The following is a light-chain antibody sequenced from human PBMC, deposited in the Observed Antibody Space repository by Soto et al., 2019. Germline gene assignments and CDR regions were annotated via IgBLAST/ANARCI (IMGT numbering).Light chain of an antibody. J-gene: IGKJ1*01. V-gene: IGKV3-20*01. Sequence: EIVLPQSPGTLSLSPGERATLSCRASQSIDSTFLAWYQQKPVQAPRLPLYGTSSRATGIPDRFGGSGSGTAFSLTMSTLETEDLAVYYCQQYVTSPRTVGQGTKVE. CDR1: QSIDSTF. CDR3: QQYVTSPRT. CDR2: GTS.